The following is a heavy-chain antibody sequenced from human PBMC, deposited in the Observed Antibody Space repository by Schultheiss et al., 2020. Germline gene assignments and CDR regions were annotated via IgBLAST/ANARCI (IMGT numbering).Heavy chain of an antibody. CDR2: IYYSGST. V-gene: IGHV4-59*01. CDR3: ARDAGY. J-gene: IGHJ4*02. CDR1: GGSFSGNF. Sequence: SETLSLTCAVYGGSFSGNFWTWIRQPPGKGLEWIGYIYYSGSTNYNPSLKSRVSISVDTSKNQFSLKLSSVTAADTAVYYCARDAGYWGQGTLVTVSS.